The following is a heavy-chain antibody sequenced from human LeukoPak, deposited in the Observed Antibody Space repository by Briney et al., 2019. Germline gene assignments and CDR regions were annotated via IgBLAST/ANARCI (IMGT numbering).Heavy chain of an antibody. CDR2: ISGSGGST. J-gene: IGHJ4*02. V-gene: IGHV3-23*01. D-gene: IGHD6-13*01. CDR3: AKGPDPSSWCDY. CDR1: GFTFSSYA. Sequence: GGSLRPSCAASGFTFSSYAMSWVRQAPGKGLEWVSAISGSGGSTYYADSVKGRFTISRDNSKNTLYLQMNSLRAEDTAVYYCAKGPDPSSWCDYWGQGTLVTVSS.